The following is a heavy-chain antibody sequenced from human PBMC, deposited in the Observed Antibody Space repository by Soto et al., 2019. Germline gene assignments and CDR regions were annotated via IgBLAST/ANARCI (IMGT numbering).Heavy chain of an antibody. D-gene: IGHD3-10*01. V-gene: IGHV4-31*03. CDR3: ARDRVGYGSGRNGWFDP. CDR2: IYYSGST. CDR1: GGSISSGGYY. J-gene: IGHJ5*02. Sequence: SETLCLRCTVAGGSISSGGYYWSWIRQHPGKGLEWIGYIYYSGSTYYNPSLKSRVTISVDTSKNQFSLKLSSVTAADTAVYYCARDRVGYGSGRNGWFDPWGQGTLVTGSS.